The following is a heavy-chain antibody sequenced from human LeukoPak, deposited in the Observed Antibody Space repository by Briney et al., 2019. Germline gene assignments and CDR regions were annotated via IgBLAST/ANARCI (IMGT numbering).Heavy chain of an antibody. V-gene: IGHV3-7*03. J-gene: IGHJ4*02. CDR3: ARAVTSTEGY. CDR1: GFTFSRYW. D-gene: IGHD4-17*01. Sequence: PGGSLRLSCAASGFTFSRYWMTWVRQAPGKGLEWVASINEDGSGKHYVDSVKGRFTISRDNAQKSVYLEMNSLRAEDTAVYYCARAVTSTEGYWGQGTLGTVS. CDR2: INEDGSGK.